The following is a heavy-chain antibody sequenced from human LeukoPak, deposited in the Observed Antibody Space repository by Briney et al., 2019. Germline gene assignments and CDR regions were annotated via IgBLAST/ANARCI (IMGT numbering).Heavy chain of an antibody. CDR1: GFSFSDAA. V-gene: IGHV3-73*01. CDR3: TTDPVDTAIVVDY. D-gene: IGHD5-18*01. J-gene: IGHJ4*02. CDR2: IRSKTSSYAT. Sequence: GGSLRLSCVGSGFSFSDAAIHWVRQASGKGLEWVGRIRSKTSSYATEYAASLKGRVTISRDDSKNTAYLQMNSLKTEDTAVYYCTTDPVDTAIVVDYWGQGTLVTVSS.